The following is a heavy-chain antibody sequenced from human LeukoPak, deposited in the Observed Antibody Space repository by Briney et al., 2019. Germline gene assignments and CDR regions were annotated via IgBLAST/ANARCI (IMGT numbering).Heavy chain of an antibody. Sequence: SETLSLTCAVYGGSFSGYYWSWIRQPPGKGLEWIGEINHSGSTNYNPSLKSRVTISVDTSKNQFSLKLSSVIAADTAVYYCARRAAAGTRKPLVGYWGQGTLVTVSS. D-gene: IGHD6-13*01. CDR2: INHSGST. CDR3: ARRAAAGTRKPLVGY. V-gene: IGHV4-34*01. CDR1: GGSFSGYY. J-gene: IGHJ4*02.